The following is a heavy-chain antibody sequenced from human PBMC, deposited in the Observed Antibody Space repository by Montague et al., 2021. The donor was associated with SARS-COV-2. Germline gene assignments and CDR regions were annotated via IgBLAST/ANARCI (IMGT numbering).Heavy chain of an antibody. CDR2: IRNEANDYAT. D-gene: IGHD5-12*01. Sequence: SLRLSCAASGFIFAASTIHWVRQASGKGLDWVGRIRNEANDYATVYAASVTGRFTISRDDSKNTAYLERNSLKTEDTAVYYCTSGYDRRPYWGQGTLVTVPS. CDR1: GFIFAAST. J-gene: IGHJ4*02. V-gene: IGHV3-73*01. CDR3: TSGYDRRPY.